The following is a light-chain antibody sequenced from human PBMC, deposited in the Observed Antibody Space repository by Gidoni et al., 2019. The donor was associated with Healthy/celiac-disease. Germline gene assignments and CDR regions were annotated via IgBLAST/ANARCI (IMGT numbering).Light chain of an antibody. CDR1: QDISNY. Sequence: DIQMTQSPSSLSASVGDRVTITCQASQDISNYLNWYQQKPGKAPKLLIYDASNLETGVPSRFSGIGSGTDFTFTISSLQPEDIATYYCQQYDNLPLTFGGGTQVEIK. V-gene: IGKV1-33*01. CDR2: DAS. CDR3: QQYDNLPLT. J-gene: IGKJ4*01.